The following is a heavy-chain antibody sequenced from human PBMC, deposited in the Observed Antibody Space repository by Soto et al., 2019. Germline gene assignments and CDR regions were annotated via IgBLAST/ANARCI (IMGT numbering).Heavy chain of an antibody. Sequence: SETLSLTCAVYGGSFTSNYWSWIRQPPGKGLEWIGEISHSGGSSYNPSLKSRVTISVATSKNQFSPKLSSVTAADTAVYYCARGNFYYGLDVWGQGTTVTVSS. V-gene: IGHV4-34*01. J-gene: IGHJ6*02. CDR1: GGSFTSNY. CDR2: ISHSGGS. CDR3: ARGNFYYGLDV.